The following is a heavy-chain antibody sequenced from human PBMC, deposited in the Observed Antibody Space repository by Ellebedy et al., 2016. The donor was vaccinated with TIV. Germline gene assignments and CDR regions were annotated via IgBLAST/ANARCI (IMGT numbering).Heavy chain of an antibody. CDR2: MNPNSGNT. V-gene: IGHV1-8*01. CDR3: ARDRSEGASTIGY. CDR1: GYTFTSYD. D-gene: IGHD3-3*01. J-gene: IGHJ4*02. Sequence: ASVKVSCXASGYTFTSYDINWVRQATGQGLEWMGWMNPNSGNTGYAQKFQGRVTMTRNTSISTAYMELSSLRSEDTAVYYCARDRSEGASTIGYWGQGTLVTVSS.